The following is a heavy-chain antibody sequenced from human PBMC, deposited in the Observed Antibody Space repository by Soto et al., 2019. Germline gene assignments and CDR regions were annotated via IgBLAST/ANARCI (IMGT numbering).Heavy chain of an antibody. CDR2: INHSGST. CDR1: GGSFSGYY. CDR3: ARAWPEILTGYYY. J-gene: IGHJ4*02. D-gene: IGHD3-9*01. Sequence: SETLSLTCAVYGGSFSGYYWSWIRQPPGKGLEWIGEINHSGSTNYNPSIKSRVTISVDTAKNQFSLKLSSVTAADTALYYCARAWPEILTGYYYWGQGTLVTVSS. V-gene: IGHV4-34*01.